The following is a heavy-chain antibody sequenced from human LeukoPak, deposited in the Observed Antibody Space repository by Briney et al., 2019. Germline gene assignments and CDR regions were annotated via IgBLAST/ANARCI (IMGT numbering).Heavy chain of an antibody. CDR2: FDPEDGET. CDR1: GYTLTELS. Sequence: ASVKVSCKVSGYTLTELSMHWVRQTPGKGLEWMGGFDPEDGETIYAQKFQGRVTMTEDTSTDTAYMELSSLRSEDTAVYYCAIQLGSGSYYRDYWGQGTLVTVSS. J-gene: IGHJ4*02. V-gene: IGHV1-24*01. D-gene: IGHD3-10*01. CDR3: AIQLGSGSYYRDY.